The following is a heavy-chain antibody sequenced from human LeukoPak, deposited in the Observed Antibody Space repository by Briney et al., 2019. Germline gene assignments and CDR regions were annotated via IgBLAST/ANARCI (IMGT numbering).Heavy chain of an antibody. D-gene: IGHD3-10*01. CDR2: ISGGGNTI. J-gene: IGHJ6*02. CDR3: ARERYYGSGGASAMDV. V-gene: IGHV3-48*01. CDR1: GFTFSTYI. Sequence: GGSLRLSCAASGFTFSTYIMNWVRQAPGKGLEWVSYISGGGNTIYYADSVKGRFTVSRDNAKNSLFLQMNSLRAEDTAVYYCARERYYGSGGASAMDVWGQGTTVTVSS.